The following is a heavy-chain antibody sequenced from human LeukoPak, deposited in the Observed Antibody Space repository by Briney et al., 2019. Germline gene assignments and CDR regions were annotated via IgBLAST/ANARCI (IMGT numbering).Heavy chain of an antibody. CDR3: ARGGRYHGSGSYPYYYGMDV. Sequence: SETLSLTCAVYGGSFSGYYWSWIRQPPGKGLEWIGEINHSGSTNYNPSLKSRVTISVDTSKNQFSLKLSSVTAADTAVYYCARGGRYHGSGSYPYYYGMDVWGKGTTVTVSS. J-gene: IGHJ6*04. D-gene: IGHD3-10*01. V-gene: IGHV4-34*01. CDR1: GGSFSGYY. CDR2: INHSGST.